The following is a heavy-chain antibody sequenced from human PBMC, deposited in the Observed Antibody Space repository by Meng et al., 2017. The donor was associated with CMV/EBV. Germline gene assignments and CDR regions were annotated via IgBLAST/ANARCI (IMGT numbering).Heavy chain of an antibody. CDR3: ARGKVATIAGGWFDP. CDR1: GFTLTGYY. V-gene: IGHV1-2*02. CDR2: INPINGGT. J-gene: IGHJ5*02. D-gene: IGHD5-12*01. Sequence: QVLGVHSVAEVHRPCAPVKVSCNASGFTLTGYYMHWVRQAPGQVLEWMGWINPINGGTNYAQKFQGRVTMIRDTSISTAYMELSRLTSDDTAVYYCARGKVATIAGGWFDPWGQGTLVTVSS.